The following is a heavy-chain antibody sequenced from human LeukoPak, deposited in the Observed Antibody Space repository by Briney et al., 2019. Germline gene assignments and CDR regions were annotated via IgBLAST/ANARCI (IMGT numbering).Heavy chain of an antibody. CDR3: ASHDPYDYVWGGYHPQFDY. CDR2: INHSGTT. V-gene: IGHV4-34*01. D-gene: IGHD3-16*02. J-gene: IGHJ4*02. CDR1: GGSFSGYY. Sequence: SETLSHTCAVYGGSFSGYYWSWIRQPPGKGLEWIGEINHSGTTNYNPSLKSRVTISVDTSKNQFSLKLSSVTAADTAVYYCASHDPYDYVWGGYHPQFDYWGQGTLVTVSS.